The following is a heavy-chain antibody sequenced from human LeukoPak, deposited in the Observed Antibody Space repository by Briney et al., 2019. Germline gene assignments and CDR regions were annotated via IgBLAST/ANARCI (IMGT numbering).Heavy chain of an antibody. D-gene: IGHD3-22*01. CDR2: ISSSSSYI. J-gene: IGHJ6*03. CDR3: ARGVYDSSGYYYEGSFYYYYMDV. Sequence: GGSLRLSCAASGFTFSSYSMNWVRQAPGKGLEWVSSISSSSSYIYYADSVKGRFTISRDNAKNSLYLQMNSLRAEDTAVYYCARGVYDSSGYYYEGSFYYYYMDVWGKGTTVTISS. CDR1: GFTFSSYS. V-gene: IGHV3-21*01.